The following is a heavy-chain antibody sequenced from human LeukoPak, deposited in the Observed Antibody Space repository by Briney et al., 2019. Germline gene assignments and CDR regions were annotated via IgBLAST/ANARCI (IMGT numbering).Heavy chain of an antibody. J-gene: IGHJ4*02. D-gene: IGHD6-13*01. V-gene: IGHV3-30*04. CDR2: ISYDGSNK. Sequence: GRSLRLSCAASGFTFSSYAMHWVRQAPGKGLEWVAAISYDGSNKYYADSVKGRFTIPRDNSKNTLYLQMNSLRAEDTAVYYCARVGSSSWFSFGYFDYWGQGTLVSVSS. CDR3: ARVGSSSWFSFGYFDY. CDR1: GFTFSSYA.